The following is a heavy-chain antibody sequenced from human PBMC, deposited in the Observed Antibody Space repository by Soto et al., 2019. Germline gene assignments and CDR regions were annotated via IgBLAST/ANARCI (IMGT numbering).Heavy chain of an antibody. J-gene: IGHJ6*02. Sequence: SVKVSCKASGGTFSNYAISWVRQAPGHGLEWMGGVIPIFGTANYAQKFQGRVTVTADKSTSTAYMELSSLRSEDTAVYYCARGSSSVGSYYYRMDVSGQGTTVTVSS. D-gene: IGHD6-6*01. CDR2: VIPIFGTA. CDR3: ARGSSSVGSYYYRMDV. CDR1: GGTFSNYA. V-gene: IGHV1-69*06.